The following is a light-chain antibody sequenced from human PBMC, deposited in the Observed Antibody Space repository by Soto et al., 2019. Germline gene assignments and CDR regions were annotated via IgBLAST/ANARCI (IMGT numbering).Light chain of an antibody. CDR3: QKFNTAPLT. CDR1: QDISVY. V-gene: IGKV1-27*01. J-gene: IGKJ5*01. Sequence: DIQMTQSPSSLSASVGDRVTITCRASQDISVYLAWYQQKPGKVPKLLIYSASNLQSGVPSRFSGSGCGTDLTLTISSLQPEDVATYYCQKFNTAPLTFGQGTRLEIK. CDR2: SAS.